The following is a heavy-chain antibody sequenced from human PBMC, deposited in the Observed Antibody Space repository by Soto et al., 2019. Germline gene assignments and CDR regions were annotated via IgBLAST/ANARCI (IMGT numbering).Heavy chain of an antibody. CDR1: GFTFSSYG. J-gene: IGHJ6*02. D-gene: IGHD6-6*01. CDR2: ISYDGSNK. V-gene: IGHV3-30*18. CDR3: AKESYSSSSYYYGMDV. Sequence: GGSLRLSCAASGFTFSSYGMYWVRQVPGEGLEWVAVISYDGSNKYYADSVKGRFTISRDNSKNTLFLQMNSLRGEDTAVYYCAKESYSSSSYYYGMDVWGQGTTVTVSS.